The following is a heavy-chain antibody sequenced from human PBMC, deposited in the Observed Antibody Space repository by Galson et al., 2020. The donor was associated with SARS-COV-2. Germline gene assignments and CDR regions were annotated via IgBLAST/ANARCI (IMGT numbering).Heavy chain of an antibody. CDR2: ISFDGDDV. V-gene: IGHV3-30*04. CDR1: GFAFNIYP. Sequence: GGSLRLSCAASGFAFNIYPMHWVRQAPGKGLEWVAGISFDGDDVDYADSVKGRFTISRDNSKNTLYLQMNSLRTEDTAVYHCARDEVGLGLFDYWGQGTLVTVSS. D-gene: IGHD1-26*01. J-gene: IGHJ4*02. CDR3: ARDEVGLGLFDY.